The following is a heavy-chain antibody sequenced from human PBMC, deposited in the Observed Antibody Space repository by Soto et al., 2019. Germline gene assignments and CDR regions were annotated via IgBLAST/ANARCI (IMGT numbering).Heavy chain of an antibody. D-gene: IGHD5-12*01. V-gene: IGHV3-23*01. CDR3: AKDRVPAAVEMATKVGPFDY. Sequence: PGGSLRLSCAASGFTFSSYAMSWVRQAPGKGLEWVSAISGSGGSTYYADSVKGRFTISRDNSKNTLYLQMNSLRAEDTAVYYCAKDRVPAAVEMATKVGPFDYWGQGTLVTVSS. CDR2: ISGSGGST. J-gene: IGHJ4*02. CDR1: GFTFSSYA.